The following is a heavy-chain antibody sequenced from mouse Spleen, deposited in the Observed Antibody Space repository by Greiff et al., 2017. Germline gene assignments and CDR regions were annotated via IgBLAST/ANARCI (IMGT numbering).Heavy chain of an antibody. Sequence: VHVKQSGPELEKPGASVKISCKASGYSFTGYNMNWVKQSNGKSLEWIGNIDPYNGGTSYNQKFKGKATLTVDKSSSTAYMELNSLTSEDSAVYYCARDDYGGAYWGQGTLVTVSA. V-gene: IGHV1S135*01. D-gene: IGHD2-4*01. CDR1: GYSFTGYN. CDR2: IDPYNGGT. CDR3: ARDDYGGAY. J-gene: IGHJ3*01.